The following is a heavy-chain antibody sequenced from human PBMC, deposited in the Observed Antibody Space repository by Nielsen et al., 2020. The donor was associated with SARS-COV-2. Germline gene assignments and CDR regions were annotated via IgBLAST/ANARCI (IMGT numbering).Heavy chain of an antibody. CDR2: ISYDGSNK. CDR1: GFTFSSYA. Sequence: GGSLRLSCAASGFTFSSYAMHWVRQAPGKGLEWVALISYDGSNKYYADSVKGRFTISRDNSKNTLYLQMNSLRAEDTAVYYCARVHRMSGWYGEYFQHWGQGTLVTVSS. V-gene: IGHV3-30*04. J-gene: IGHJ1*01. D-gene: IGHD6-19*01. CDR3: ARVHRMSGWYGEYFQH.